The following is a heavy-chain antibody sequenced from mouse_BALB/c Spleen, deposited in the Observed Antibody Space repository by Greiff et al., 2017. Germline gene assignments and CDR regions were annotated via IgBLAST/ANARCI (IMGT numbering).Heavy chain of an antibody. CDR3: ARRVMDY. V-gene: IGHV1-80*01. CDR2: IYPGDGDT. CDR1: GYAFSSYW. Sequence: VKLVESGAELVRPGSSVKISCKASGYAFSSYWMNWVKQRPGQGLEWIGQIYPGDGDTNYNGKFKGKATLTADKSSSTAYMQLSSLTSEDSAVYFCARRVMDYWGQGTSVTVSS. J-gene: IGHJ4*01.